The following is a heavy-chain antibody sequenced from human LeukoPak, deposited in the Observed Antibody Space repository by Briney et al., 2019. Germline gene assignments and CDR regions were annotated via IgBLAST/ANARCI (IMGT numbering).Heavy chain of an antibody. D-gene: IGHD4-17*01. J-gene: IGHJ6*03. Sequence: ASVKVSCKASGYTFTSYAMNWVRQAPGQGLEWMEWINTNTGNPTYAQGFTGRFVFSLDTSVSTAYLQISSLKAEDTAVYYCARDRDIGVFYGSGYYMDVWGKGTTVTVSS. V-gene: IGHV7-4-1*02. CDR3: ARDRDIGVFYGSGYYMDV. CDR2: INTNTGNP. CDR1: GYTFTSYA.